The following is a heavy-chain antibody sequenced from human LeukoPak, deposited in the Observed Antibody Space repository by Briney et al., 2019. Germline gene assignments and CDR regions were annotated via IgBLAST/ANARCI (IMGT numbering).Heavy chain of an antibody. CDR3: AKDQIGPQPRDAFDI. CDR2: ISGSGGST. Sequence: SCKASGGTFSSYAMSWVRPAPGKGLEWVSAISGSGGSTYYAGSVKGRFTISRDNSKNTLYLQMNSLRAEDTAVYYCAKDQIGPQPRDAFDIWGQGTMVTVSS. V-gene: IGHV3-23*01. CDR1: GGTFSSYA. J-gene: IGHJ3*02.